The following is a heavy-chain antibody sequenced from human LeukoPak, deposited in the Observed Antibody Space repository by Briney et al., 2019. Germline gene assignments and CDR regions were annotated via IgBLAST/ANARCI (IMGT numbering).Heavy chain of an antibody. CDR1: GGSISSSGYQ. V-gene: IGHV4-39*01. Sequence: KSSETLSLTCSVSGGSISSSGYQWAWIRQPPGKGLEWIGSIYHSGSTYYNPSLKSRVTISVDTSKNQFSLKLSSVTAADTAVYYCARQESYGHFDYWGQGTLVTVSS. D-gene: IGHD5-18*01. CDR3: ARQESYGHFDY. CDR2: IYHSGST. J-gene: IGHJ4*02.